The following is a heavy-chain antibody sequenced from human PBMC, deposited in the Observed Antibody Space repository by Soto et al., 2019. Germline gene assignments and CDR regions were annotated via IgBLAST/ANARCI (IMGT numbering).Heavy chain of an antibody. D-gene: IGHD3-16*02. CDR2: IWYDGSNK. CDR1: GFTFSSYG. Sequence: PGGSPRLSCAASGFTFSSYGMDWVRQEPGKGLEWVAVIWYDGSNKYYADSVKGRFTISRDNSKNTLYLQMNSLRAEDTAVYYCARDWYDYIWGSYRNAFDIWGQGTMVTVSS. J-gene: IGHJ3*02. V-gene: IGHV3-33*01. CDR3: ARDWYDYIWGSYRNAFDI.